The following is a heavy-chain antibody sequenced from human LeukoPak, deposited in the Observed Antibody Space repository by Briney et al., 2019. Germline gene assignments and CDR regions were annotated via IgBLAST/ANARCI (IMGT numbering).Heavy chain of an antibody. D-gene: IGHD2-21*02. CDR1: GGSISSGDYY. CDR2: IYYSGST. CDR3: ARAGGSCSGDCYTFDS. J-gene: IGHJ4*02. Sequence: SSETLSLTCTVPGGSISSGDYYWSWIRQPPGKGLEWIGYIYYSGSTYYNPSLKSRVTISVDTSKNQFSLKLSSVTAADTAVYFCARAGGSCSGDCYTFDSWGQGTLVTVSS. V-gene: IGHV4-30-4*08.